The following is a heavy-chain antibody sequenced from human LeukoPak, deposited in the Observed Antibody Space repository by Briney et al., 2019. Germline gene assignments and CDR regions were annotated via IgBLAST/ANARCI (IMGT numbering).Heavy chain of an antibody. J-gene: IGHJ5*02. D-gene: IGHD3-22*01. CDR3: AHLDYYDSSGYYSNLHNWFDP. CDR2: IYWNDDK. CDR1: GFSLSTSGVG. V-gene: IGHV2-5*01. Sequence: SCPTLVKPTQTLTLTCTFSGFSLSTSGVGVGWIRQPPGKALEWLALIYWNDDKRYSPSLKSRLTITKDTSKNQVVLTMTNMDPVDTATYYCAHLDYYDSSGYYSNLHNWFDPWGQGTLVTVSS.